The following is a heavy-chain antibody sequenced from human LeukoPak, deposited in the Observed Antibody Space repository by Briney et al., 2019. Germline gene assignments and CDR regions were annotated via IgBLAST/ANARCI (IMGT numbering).Heavy chain of an antibody. CDR3: ARTSRIYYDVTGWFDP. J-gene: IGHJ5*02. D-gene: IGHD3-10*02. Sequence: GGSLRLSCAASGFTVSSNYMSWVRQAPGKGLEWVSVIYSGGSTYYADSVKGRFTISRDNSKNTLYLQMNSLRAEDTAVYYCARTSRIYYDVTGWFDPWGQGTLVTVSS. CDR1: GFTVSSNY. CDR2: IYSGGST. V-gene: IGHV3-53*01.